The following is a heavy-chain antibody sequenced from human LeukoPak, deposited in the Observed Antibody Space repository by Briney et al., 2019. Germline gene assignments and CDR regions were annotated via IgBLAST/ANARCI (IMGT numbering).Heavy chain of an antibody. CDR1: GGSISSSSYY. CDR2: IYYSGST. V-gene: IGHV4-39*07. CDR3: ARGRYDYVWGSYRPGRGRVLDY. Sequence: SETLSLTCTVSGGSISSSSYYWGWIRQPPGKGLEWIGSIYYSGSTYYNPSLKSRVTISVDTSKNQFSLKLSSVTAADTAVYYCARGRYDYVWGSYRPGRGRVLDYWGQGTLVTVSS. D-gene: IGHD3-16*02. J-gene: IGHJ4*02.